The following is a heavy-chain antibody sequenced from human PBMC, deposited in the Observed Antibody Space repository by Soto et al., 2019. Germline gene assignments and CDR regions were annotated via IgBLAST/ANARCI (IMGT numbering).Heavy chain of an antibody. V-gene: IGHV1-2*04. Sequence: ASVKVSCKASGYTFTGYYLHWLRQSPGQGLEWMGWINPSSGGANIAQKFQGWVTMTRDTSIDTAYMELTRLRSDDTAVYYCARDAAMGDYYHYGMDVWGQGTPVTVSS. CDR3: ARDAAMGDYYHYGMDV. D-gene: IGHD5-18*01. CDR1: GYTFTGYY. CDR2: INPSSGGA. J-gene: IGHJ6*02.